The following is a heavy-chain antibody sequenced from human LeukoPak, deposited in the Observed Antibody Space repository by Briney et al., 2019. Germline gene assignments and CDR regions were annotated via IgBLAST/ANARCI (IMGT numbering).Heavy chain of an antibody. CDR3: ARGDSSGWYLVFDY. D-gene: IGHD6-19*01. J-gene: IGHJ4*02. CDR1: GFTFDDYS. V-gene: IGHV3-20*01. CDR2: INWDGGST. Sequence: GGSLSLSCAASGFTFDDYSMSWVRLAAGKRLEWVSGINWDGGSTGYADSVKGRFTISRDNAKNSLYLEMNSLRVEDTALYHCARGDSSGWYLVFDYWGQGTLVTVSS.